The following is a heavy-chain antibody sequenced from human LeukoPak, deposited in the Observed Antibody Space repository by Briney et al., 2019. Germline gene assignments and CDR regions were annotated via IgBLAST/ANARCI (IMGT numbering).Heavy chain of an antibody. CDR3: ARGPYSSNWYVDY. J-gene: IGHJ4*02. CDR1: GFTLSSYE. V-gene: IGHV3-48*03. D-gene: IGHD6-13*01. CDR2: ISRTGNSI. Sequence: GGSLRLSCAASGFTLSSYEMNGVRLAPRKGLEWISYISRTGNSIYYADSVKGRFTISRDSAKNSLYLQMHSLRAEDTAVYYCARGPYSSNWYVDYWGQGTLVTVAS.